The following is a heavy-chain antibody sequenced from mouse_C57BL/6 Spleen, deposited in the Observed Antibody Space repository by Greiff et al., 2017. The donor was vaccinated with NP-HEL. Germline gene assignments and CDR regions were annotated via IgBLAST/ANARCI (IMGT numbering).Heavy chain of an antibody. CDR1: GYSITSGYY. Sequence: EVHLVESGPGLVKPSQSLSLTCSVTGYSITSGYYWNWIRQFPGNKLEWMGYISYDGSNNYNPSLKNRISITRDTSKNQFFLKLNSVTTEDTATYYCARGLGRRDWYFDVWGTGTTVTVSS. CDR2: ISYDGSN. CDR3: ARGLGRRDWYFDV. J-gene: IGHJ1*03. D-gene: IGHD4-1*01. V-gene: IGHV3-6*01.